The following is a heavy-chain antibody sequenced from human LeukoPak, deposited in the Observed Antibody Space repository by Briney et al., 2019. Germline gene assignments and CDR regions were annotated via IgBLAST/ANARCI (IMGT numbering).Heavy chain of an antibody. J-gene: IGHJ3*02. D-gene: IGHD2-15*01. CDR1: GFTFSSYW. CDR2: IKQDGSEK. V-gene: IGHV3-7*01. Sequence: GGSLRLSCAASGFTFSSYWMSWVRQAPGKGLEWVANIKQDGSEKYYVDSVKGRFTISRDNAKNSLYLQMNSLRAEDTAVYYCARAGGPLAGAFDIWGQGTMVTVSS. CDR3: ARAGGPLAGAFDI.